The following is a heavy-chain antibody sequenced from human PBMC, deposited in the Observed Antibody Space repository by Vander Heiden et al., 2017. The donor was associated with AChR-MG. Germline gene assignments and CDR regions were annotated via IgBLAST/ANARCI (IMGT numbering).Heavy chain of an antibody. CDR2: IKTSGGST. J-gene: IGHJ5*02. CDR3: ARENQNWFDP. Sequence: QVQLVQSGAEVKKPGASVIISCQTSGYFFSAHDIYWVRQAPGQGLEWMGTIKTSGGSTKYAQQLEGRLTLTRDTSTRTVYMEVTSLRLEDAAIYYCARENQNWFDPWGQGTLVTVSS. CDR1: GYFFSAHD. V-gene: IGHV1-46*01.